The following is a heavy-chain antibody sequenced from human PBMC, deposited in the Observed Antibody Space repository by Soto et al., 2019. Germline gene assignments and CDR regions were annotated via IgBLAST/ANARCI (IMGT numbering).Heavy chain of an antibody. CDR3: ARSLTIQNFDY. V-gene: IGHV4-34*01. J-gene: IGHJ4*02. Sequence: PSETLSLTCAVYGGSLIGYYWSWIRQPPGKGLEWIGEINHSGSTNYSPSLKSRVTTSVDTSKNQFSLKLSSVTAADTAVYYCARSLTIQNFDYWGQGTLVTVSS. CDR2: INHSGST. CDR1: GGSLIGYY. D-gene: IGHD2-21*01.